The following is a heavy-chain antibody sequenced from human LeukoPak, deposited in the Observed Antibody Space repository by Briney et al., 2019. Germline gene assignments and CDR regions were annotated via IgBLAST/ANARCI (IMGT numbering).Heavy chain of an antibody. CDR3: ATSTYCSGGSCYSRTFQY. Sequence: PGGSLRLSCAASGFTFSDSGMHWVRQAPGKGLVWVSRINSDGSTTNYADSVKGRFTISRDNAKTTLYLQMNSLRGEDTAVYYCATSTYCSGGSCYSRTFQYWGQGTLVTVSS. CDR2: INSDGSTT. D-gene: IGHD2-15*01. J-gene: IGHJ4*02. V-gene: IGHV3-74*01. CDR1: GFTFSDSG.